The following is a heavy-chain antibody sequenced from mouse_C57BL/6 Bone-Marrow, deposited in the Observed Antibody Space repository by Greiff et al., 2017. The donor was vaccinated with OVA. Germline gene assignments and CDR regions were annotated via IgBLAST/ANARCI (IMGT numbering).Heavy chain of an antibody. V-gene: IGHV5-9*01. CDR1: GFTFSSYT. D-gene: IGHD6-1*01. Sequence: EVMLVESGGGLVKPGGSLKLSCAASGFTFSSYTMSWVRQTPEKRLEWVATISGGGGNTYYPDSVKGRFTISRDNAKNTLYLQMSSLRSEDTALYYCARRGVQASFAYWGQGTPVTVSA. CDR2: ISGGGGNT. CDR3: ARRGVQASFAY. J-gene: IGHJ3*01.